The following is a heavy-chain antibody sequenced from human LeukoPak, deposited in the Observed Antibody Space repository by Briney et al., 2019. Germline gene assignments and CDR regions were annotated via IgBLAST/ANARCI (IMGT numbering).Heavy chain of an antibody. V-gene: IGHV3-30*02. D-gene: IGHD1-26*01. Sequence: PGGSLRLSCVASGFTFTTYAMHWVRQAPGKGLEWVAFIQYDGNTKYYVDSVKGRFTISRDTSKNTVFLQMSSLRADDTAVYYCAKRGGTYSYFYYMDVWCKGTTVTVSS. CDR1: GFTFTTYA. CDR2: IQYDGNTK. J-gene: IGHJ6*03. CDR3: AKRGGTYSYFYYMDV.